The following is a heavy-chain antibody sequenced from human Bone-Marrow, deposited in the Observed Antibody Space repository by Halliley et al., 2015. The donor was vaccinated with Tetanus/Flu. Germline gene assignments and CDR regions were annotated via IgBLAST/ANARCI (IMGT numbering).Heavy chain of an antibody. CDR1: GFTFSSHA. V-gene: IGHV3-23*01. D-gene: IGHD2-2*01. CDR3: ARAPYASGFSFFVH. Sequence: SLRLSCATSGFTFSSHAMSWVRQAPGKGLEWVSGITGSGMTTDYADSVKGHFIISRDNSRNILSLQINGLGAEDTALYYCARAPYASGFSFFVHWGQGTLVTVSS. J-gene: IGHJ4*02. CDR2: ITGSGMTT.